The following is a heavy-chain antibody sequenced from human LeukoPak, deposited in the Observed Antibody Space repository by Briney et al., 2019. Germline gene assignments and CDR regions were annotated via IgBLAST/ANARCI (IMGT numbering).Heavy chain of an antibody. V-gene: IGHV1-2*02. Sequence: ASVKVYCKASGYNFSGHYMHWVRQAPGQSLEWMGWIKPSNGDTKYAQNFQGRVTMTRDTSISTAYMELSSLRSDDTAVYYCASPPLSSAMYYAHWGQGTLVTVSS. D-gene: IGHD1-26*01. CDR1: GYNFSGHY. J-gene: IGHJ4*02. CDR2: IKPSNGDT. CDR3: ASPPLSSAMYYAH.